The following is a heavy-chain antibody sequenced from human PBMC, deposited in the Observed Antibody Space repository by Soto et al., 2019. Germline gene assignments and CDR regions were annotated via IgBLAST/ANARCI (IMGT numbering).Heavy chain of an antibody. V-gene: IGHV1-18*01. Sequence: GASVKVSCKASGYTFTSYGISWVRQAPGQGLEWMGWISAYNGNTNYAQKLQGRVTMTTDTSTSTAYMELRSLRSDDTAVYYCARDTQYCSSTSCPSVYYYCGMDVWGQGTTVTVSS. D-gene: IGHD2-2*01. J-gene: IGHJ6*02. CDR2: ISAYNGNT. CDR3: ARDTQYCSSTSCPSVYYYCGMDV. CDR1: GYTFTSYG.